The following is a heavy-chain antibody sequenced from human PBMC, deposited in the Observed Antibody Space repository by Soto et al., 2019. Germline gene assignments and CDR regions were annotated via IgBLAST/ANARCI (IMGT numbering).Heavy chain of an antibody. D-gene: IGHD2-15*01. CDR1: GGSFSGYY. J-gene: IGHJ5*02. Sequence: PSETLSLTCAVYGGSFSGYYWSWIRQPPGKGLEWIGEINHSGSTNYNPSLKSRVTISVDTSKKQFSLKLSSVTAADTAVYYCATRTQIEEAASGRNWFDPWGQRTLVTVSS. V-gene: IGHV4-34*01. CDR2: INHSGST. CDR3: ATRTQIEEAASGRNWFDP.